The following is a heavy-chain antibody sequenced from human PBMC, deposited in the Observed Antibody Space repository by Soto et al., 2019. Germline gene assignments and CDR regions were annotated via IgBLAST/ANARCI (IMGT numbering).Heavy chain of an antibody. D-gene: IGHD1-7*01. V-gene: IGHV3-33*01. CDR2: IWYDGNNK. J-gene: IGHJ4*02. Sequence: GASLSLSCEGSGFTFSNYGIHWVRPAPGMGLDWVAVIWYDGNNKYYSESVKGRFTISRDNSKNTVFLEMSSLRAEDTAVYYCARGNYGASGIDYWGPGALVTVSS. CDR1: GFTFSNYG. CDR3: ARGNYGASGIDY.